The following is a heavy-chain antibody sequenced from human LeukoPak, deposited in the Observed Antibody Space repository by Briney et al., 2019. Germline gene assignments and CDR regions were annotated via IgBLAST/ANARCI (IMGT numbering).Heavy chain of an antibody. V-gene: IGHV4-59*12. CDR2: IYYSGST. J-gene: IGHJ3*01. CDR3: ARSSGWRDAFDF. Sequence: KPSETLSLTCTVSGGSISSYYWSWIRQPPGKGLEWIGYIYYSGSTNYNPSLKSRVTISVDTSKNQFFLKSHSVTAADTAVYYCARSSGWRDAFDFWGRGTMVTVSS. CDR1: GGSISSYY. D-gene: IGHD6-19*01.